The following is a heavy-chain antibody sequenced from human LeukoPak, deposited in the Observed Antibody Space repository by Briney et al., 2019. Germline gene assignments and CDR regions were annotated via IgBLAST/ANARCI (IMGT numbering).Heavy chain of an antibody. J-gene: IGHJ6*02. V-gene: IGHV4-34*01. Sequence: SETLSLTCAVYGGSFSGYYWSWIRQPPGKGLEWIGEINHSGSTNYNPSLKSRVTISVDTSKNQFSLKLSSVTAADTAVYYCARDSYYGMDVWGQGTTVTVSS. CDR1: GGSFSGYY. CDR3: ARDSYYGMDV. CDR2: INHSGST.